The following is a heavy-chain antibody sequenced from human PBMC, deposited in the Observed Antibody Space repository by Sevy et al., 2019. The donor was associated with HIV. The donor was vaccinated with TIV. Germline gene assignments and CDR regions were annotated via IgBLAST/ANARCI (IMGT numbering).Heavy chain of an antibody. Sequence: GGSLRLSCTGSGFTFGGYALSWFRQAPGKGLEWVGFIRSKDYGGTIEYAASVKGRFIISRDDSKSIAYLQMDSLKTEHTAVYYCTTDLGVFYGSGSSGAFHFWGQGTMVTVSS. CDR2: IRSKDYGGTI. CDR3: TTDLGVFYGSGSSGAFHF. D-gene: IGHD3-10*01. V-gene: IGHV3-49*03. J-gene: IGHJ3*01. CDR1: GFTFGGYA.